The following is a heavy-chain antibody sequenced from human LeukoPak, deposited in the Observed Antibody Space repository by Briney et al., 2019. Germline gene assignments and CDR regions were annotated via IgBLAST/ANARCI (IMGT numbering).Heavy chain of an antibody. CDR1: GYTFTSYG. J-gene: IGHJ4*02. V-gene: IGHV1-18*01. D-gene: IGHD2-15*01. CDR2: IIAYNGNT. CDR3: ARDLTPLGYCSGGSCYFLDY. Sequence: ASVKVSCKASGYTFTSYGISWVRQAPGQGLEWMGWIIAYNGNTNYAQKLQGRVTMTTDTSTSTAYMELRSLRSDDTAVYYCARDLTPLGYCSGGSCYFLDYWGQGTLVTVSS.